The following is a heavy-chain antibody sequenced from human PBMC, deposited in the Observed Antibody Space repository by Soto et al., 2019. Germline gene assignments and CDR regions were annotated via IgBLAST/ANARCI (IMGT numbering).Heavy chain of an antibody. Sequence: SLRLSCAASGFTFSNAWMNWVRQAPGKGLEWVGRIKSKTDGGTTDYAAPVKGRFTISRDDSKNTLYLQMNSLKTEDTAVYYCTTIDGPIDNTMIVVVVDEWGKGSLVTVSS. V-gene: IGHV3-15*07. D-gene: IGHD3-22*01. J-gene: IGHJ1*01. CDR2: IKSKTDGGTT. CDR3: TTIDGPIDNTMIVVVVDE. CDR1: GFTFSNAW.